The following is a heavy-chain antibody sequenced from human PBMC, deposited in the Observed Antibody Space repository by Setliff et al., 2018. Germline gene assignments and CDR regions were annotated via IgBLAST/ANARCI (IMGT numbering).Heavy chain of an antibody. CDR1: GGSISSSNYY. D-gene: IGHD2-15*01. CDR2: IYYGGSA. J-gene: IGHJ4*02. Sequence: PSETLSLTCTVSGGSISSSNYYWGGIRQPPGKGLEWIGNIYYGGSAYYNPSLKSRVTISVDTSKNQFSLKLSSVTAADTAMYYCARILGYCSGGSCYVPYWGQGTLVTVSS. V-gene: IGHV4-39*07. CDR3: ARILGYCSGGSCYVPY.